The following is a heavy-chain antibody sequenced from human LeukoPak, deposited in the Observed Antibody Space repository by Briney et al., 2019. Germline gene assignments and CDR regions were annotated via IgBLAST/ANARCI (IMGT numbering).Heavy chain of an antibody. CDR3: ASPGDYYDSSGYYAGVVY. D-gene: IGHD3-22*01. J-gene: IGHJ4*02. CDR1: GGSFSGYY. Sequence: PSETLSLTCAVYGGSFSGYYWSWIRQPPGKGLEWIGEINHSGSTNYNPSLKSRVTISVDTSKNQFSLKLSSVTAADTAVYYCASPGDYYDSSGYYAGVVYWGQGTLVTVSS. V-gene: IGHV4-34*01. CDR2: INHSGST.